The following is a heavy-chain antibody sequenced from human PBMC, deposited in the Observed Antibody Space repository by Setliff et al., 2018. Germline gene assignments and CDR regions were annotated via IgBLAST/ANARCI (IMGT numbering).Heavy chain of an antibody. CDR3: ARQEDDSSGYYSTD. CDR1: GGSISRDCH. Sequence: PSETLSLTCTVSGGSISRDCHWGWIRQPPGKGLEWIGSIYYSGNTYYNASLKGRVTISGDTSKNQFSLKLSSVTVADTAVYYCARQEDDSSGYYSTDWGQGTLVTVSS. D-gene: IGHD3-22*01. CDR2: IYYSGNT. V-gene: IGHV4-38-2*02. J-gene: IGHJ4*02.